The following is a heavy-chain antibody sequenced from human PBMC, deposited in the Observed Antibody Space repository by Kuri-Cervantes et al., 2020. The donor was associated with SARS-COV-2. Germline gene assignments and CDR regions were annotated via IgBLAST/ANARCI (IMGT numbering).Heavy chain of an antibody. J-gene: IGHJ4*02. CDR2: IWYDGSNK. D-gene: IGHD6-19*01. CDR3: ARVSYSSGWSQIDY. CDR1: GFTVSSNY. Sequence: GGSLRLSCAASGFTVSSNYMSWVRQAPGKGLEWVAVIWYDGSNKYYADSVKGRFTISRDNSKNTLYLQMNSLRAEDTAVYYCARVSYSSGWSQIDYWGQETLVTVSS. V-gene: IGHV3-33*08.